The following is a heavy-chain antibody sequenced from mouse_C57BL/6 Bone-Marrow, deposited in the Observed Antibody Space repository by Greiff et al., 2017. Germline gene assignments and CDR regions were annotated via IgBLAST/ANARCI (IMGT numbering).Heavy chain of an antibody. Sequence: QVQLQQPGAELVRPGTSVKLSCKASGYTFTSYWMHWVKQRPGQGLEWIGVIDPSDSYTNYNQKFKGKATLTVDTSSSTAYMQLSSLTSEDSAVYYCARRYYGSSSWDYWGQGTSVTVSS. V-gene: IGHV1-59*01. D-gene: IGHD1-1*01. CDR1: GYTFTSYW. CDR3: ARRYYGSSSWDY. J-gene: IGHJ4*01. CDR2: IDPSDSYT.